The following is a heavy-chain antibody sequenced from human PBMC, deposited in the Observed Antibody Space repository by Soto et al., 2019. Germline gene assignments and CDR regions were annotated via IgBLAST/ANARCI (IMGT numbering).Heavy chain of an antibody. CDR3: AKDKDYEEFFDY. CDR1: GFTFSDYG. J-gene: IGHJ4*02. CDR2: ISSSGGST. V-gene: IGHV3-23*01. D-gene: IGHD4-17*01. Sequence: PGGSLRLSCAASGFTFSDYGLTWVRQAPGKGLEWVSGISSSGGSTYYADSVRGRFTISRDNSKNTLHLQMNSLRAEDTAVYYCAKDKDYEEFFDYWGQGTLVTVSS.